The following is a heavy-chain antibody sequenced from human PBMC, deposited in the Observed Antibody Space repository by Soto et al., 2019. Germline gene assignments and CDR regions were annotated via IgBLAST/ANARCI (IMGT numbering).Heavy chain of an antibody. Sequence: QVQLQESGPGLVKPSQTLSLTCTVSGGSISSGGYYWSWIRQHPGKGLEWIGYIYYSGSTYYNPSLKSRVTISVDTSKNQFSLKLSSVTAAYTAVYYCARDGVDTAMAIDYWGQGTLVTVSS. V-gene: IGHV4-31*03. CDR3: ARDGVDTAMAIDY. CDR1: GGSISSGGYY. J-gene: IGHJ4*02. D-gene: IGHD5-18*01. CDR2: IYYSGST.